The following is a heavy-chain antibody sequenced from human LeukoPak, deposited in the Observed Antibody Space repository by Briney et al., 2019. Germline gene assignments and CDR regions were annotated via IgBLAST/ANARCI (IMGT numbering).Heavy chain of an antibody. J-gene: IGHJ4*02. V-gene: IGHV4-34*01. CDR3: AXXXXXXXXXXXXXSLTWYFDY. CDR1: GGSFSGYY. Sequence: PSETLSLTCAVYGGSFSGYYWSLIRQPPGKGLEWIGEINHSGSTNYNPSLKSRVTISVDTSKNQFSLKLRSVTAADTAVYYCAXXXXXXXXXXXXXSLTWYFDYWGQGTLVTVSS. CDR2: INHSGST.